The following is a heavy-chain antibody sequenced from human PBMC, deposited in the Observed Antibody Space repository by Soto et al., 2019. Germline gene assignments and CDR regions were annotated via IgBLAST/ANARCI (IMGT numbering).Heavy chain of an antibody. CDR1: GDSISNSRFY. D-gene: IGHD2-8*02. V-gene: IGHV4-39*02. CDR3: ARDKITGLFDY. Sequence: PSETLSLTCSVSGDSISNSRFYWAWIRQPPGEGLEWIGSIYHTGNAYYNPSLKSRVTISVDTSKNQFSLKLTSVTAADTAVYYCARDKITGLFDYWGRGTLVNVSS. CDR2: IYHTGNA. J-gene: IGHJ4*02.